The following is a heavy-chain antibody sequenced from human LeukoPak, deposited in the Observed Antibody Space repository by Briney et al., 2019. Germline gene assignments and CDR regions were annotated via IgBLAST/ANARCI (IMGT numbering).Heavy chain of an antibody. CDR3: ATGTVAGTFDY. Sequence: GGSLRLSCAASGFTFDDYAMHWVRQAPGKGLEWVSGISWNSGSIGYADSMKGRFTISRDNAKNSLYLQMNSLRAEDTALYYCATGTVAGTFDYWGQGTLVTVSS. D-gene: IGHD1-14*01. CDR2: ISWNSGSI. CDR1: GFTFDDYA. J-gene: IGHJ4*02. V-gene: IGHV3-9*01.